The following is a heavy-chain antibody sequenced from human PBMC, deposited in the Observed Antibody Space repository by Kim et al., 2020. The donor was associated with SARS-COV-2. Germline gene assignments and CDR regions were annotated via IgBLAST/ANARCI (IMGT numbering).Heavy chain of an antibody. CDR2: IGNTGVTT. CDR3: AKNDLVGDNDVA. J-gene: IGHJ1*01. Sequence: GGSLRLSCAASGFPFTKYSITWVRQAPGKGLDWVAGIGNTGVTTDYADSVKGRFTISRDNSKNMAYLQMNSLRVEDTAGYYCAKNDLVGDNDVAWGHGILVTVSS. V-gene: IGHV3-23*01. CDR1: GFPFTKYS. D-gene: IGHD3-16*01.